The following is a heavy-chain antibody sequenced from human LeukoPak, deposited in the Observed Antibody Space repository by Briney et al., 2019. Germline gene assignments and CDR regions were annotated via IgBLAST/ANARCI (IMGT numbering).Heavy chain of an antibody. CDR2: INWDGGSA. CDR3: ARDRLAATGLFDY. J-gene: IGHJ4*02. CDR1: GFSFDDYG. D-gene: IGHD6-13*01. V-gene: IGHV3-20*04. Sequence: GGSLRLSCAASGFSFDDYGMSWGRQAPGKGLEWVSGINWDGGSAAYADSVKGRFTISRDNAKNSLYLQMNSLRTEDTAFYYCARDRLAATGLFDYWGQGTLVTVSS.